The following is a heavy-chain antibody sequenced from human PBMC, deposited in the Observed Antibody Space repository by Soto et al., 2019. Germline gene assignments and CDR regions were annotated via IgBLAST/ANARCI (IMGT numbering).Heavy chain of an antibody. V-gene: IGHV3-21*01. Sequence: EVQLVESGGGLVQPGGSLRLSCAASGFTFSSYSMNWVRQAPGKGLEWVSSISSSSSYIYYADSVKGRFTISRDNAKNSLYLQMNSLRAEDTAVYYCARTYYSSSFWGGQGTLVTVSS. D-gene: IGHD6-6*01. CDR2: ISSSSSYI. J-gene: IGHJ4*02. CDR3: ARTYYSSSFW. CDR1: GFTFSSYS.